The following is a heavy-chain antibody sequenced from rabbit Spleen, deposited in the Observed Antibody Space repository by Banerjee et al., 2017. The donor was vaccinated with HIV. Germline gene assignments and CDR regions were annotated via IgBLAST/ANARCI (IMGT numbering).Heavy chain of an antibody. CDR2: INAVTGKA. J-gene: IGHJ6*01. CDR3: ARDLAGVIGWNFGW. D-gene: IGHD4-1*01. CDR1: GFSLISNT. Sequence: QSVEESGGRLVTPGTPLTLTCTESGFSLISNTMNWVRQAPGKGLEWIACINAVTGKAVYASWAKGRFTFSKTSSTTVTVQMTSLTAADTATYFCARDLAGVIGWNFGWWGPGTLVTVS. V-gene: IGHV1S40*01.